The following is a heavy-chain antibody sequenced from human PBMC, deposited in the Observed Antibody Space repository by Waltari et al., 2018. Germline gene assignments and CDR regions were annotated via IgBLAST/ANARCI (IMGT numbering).Heavy chain of an antibody. CDR2: INHSGST. V-gene: IGHV4-34*01. CDR1: GGSFSGYY. D-gene: IGHD6-19*01. CDR3: ARGSRSSGWPFDY. Sequence: QVQLQQWGAGLLKPSETLSLTCAVSGGSFSGYYWSWIRQPPGKGLEWIGEINHSGSTNYNPSLKSRVTISVDTSKNQFSLKLSSVTAADTAVYYCARGSRSSGWPFDYWGQGTLVTVSS. J-gene: IGHJ4*02.